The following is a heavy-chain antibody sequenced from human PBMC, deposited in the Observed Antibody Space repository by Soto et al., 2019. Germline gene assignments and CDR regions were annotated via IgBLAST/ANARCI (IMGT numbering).Heavy chain of an antibody. CDR2: ISYDGSNK. D-gene: IGHD3-10*01. J-gene: IGHJ6*02. V-gene: IGHV3-30*03. CDR3: ARVRMGFGELLDYYYYGMDV. CDR1: GFTFRSCA. Sequence: GGSLRLSCAASGFTFRSCAMHWVRQAPGKGPEWVAVISYDGSNKLYSDSVKGRFTISRDNSKNTLYLQMNSLRAEDTAVYYCARVRMGFGELLDYYYYGMDVCGQGTTVTVSS.